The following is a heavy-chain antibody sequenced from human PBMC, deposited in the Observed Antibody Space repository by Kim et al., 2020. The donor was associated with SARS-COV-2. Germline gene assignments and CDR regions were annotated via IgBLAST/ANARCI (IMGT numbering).Heavy chain of an antibody. Sequence: DHAVSVQSRITINPDTSTNQFSLHLNAVTPEDTAVYYCARDRGMQFPFDIWGQGTMVTVSS. D-gene: IGHD2-15*01. V-gene: IGHV6-1*01. J-gene: IGHJ3*02. CDR3: ARDRGMQFPFDI.